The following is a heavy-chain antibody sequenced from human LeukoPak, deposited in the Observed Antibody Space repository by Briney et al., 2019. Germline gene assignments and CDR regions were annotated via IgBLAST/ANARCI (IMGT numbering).Heavy chain of an antibody. CDR1: GYTFTSYY. Sequence: GASVKVSCKASGYTFTSYYMHWVRQAPGQGLEWMGIINPSGGSTSYAQKFQGRVTMTRDTSTSTVYTELSSLRSEDTAVYYCAREGGQGYCSGGSCLREGHFDYWGQGTLVTVSS. CDR2: INPSGGST. V-gene: IGHV1-46*01. D-gene: IGHD2-15*01. J-gene: IGHJ4*02. CDR3: AREGGQGYCSGGSCLREGHFDY.